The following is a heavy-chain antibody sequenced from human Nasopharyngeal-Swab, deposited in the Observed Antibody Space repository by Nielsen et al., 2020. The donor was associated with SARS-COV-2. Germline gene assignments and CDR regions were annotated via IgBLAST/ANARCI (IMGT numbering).Heavy chain of an antibody. Sequence: GESLKISCAASGFTFSSYAMSWVRQAPGKGLEWVSAISGSGGSTYYVDSVKGRFTISRDNSKNTLYLQMNSLRAEDTAVYYCAKLVGAVAGHFDYWGQGTLVTVSS. V-gene: IGHV3-23*01. J-gene: IGHJ4*02. CDR1: GFTFSSYA. D-gene: IGHD6-19*01. CDR2: ISGSGGST. CDR3: AKLVGAVAGHFDY.